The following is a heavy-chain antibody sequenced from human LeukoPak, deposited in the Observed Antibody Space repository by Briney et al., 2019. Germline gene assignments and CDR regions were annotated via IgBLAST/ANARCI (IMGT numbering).Heavy chain of an antibody. Sequence: SETLSLTCTVSGGSISSYYWSWIRQPAGKGLEWIGRIYTSGSTNYNPSLKSRVTMSVDTSKNQFSPKLSSVTAADTAVYYCARHPSAVAGKTFDCWGQGTLVTVSS. D-gene: IGHD6-19*01. V-gene: IGHV4-4*07. CDR1: GGSISSYY. CDR2: IYTSGST. CDR3: ARHPSAVAGKTFDC. J-gene: IGHJ4*02.